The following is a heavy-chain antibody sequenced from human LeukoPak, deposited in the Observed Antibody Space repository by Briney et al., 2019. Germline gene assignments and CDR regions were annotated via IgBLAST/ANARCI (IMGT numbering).Heavy chain of an antibody. CDR1: GGSITSGADA. CDR3: ARGGGFYGSGTPHFDY. J-gene: IGHJ4*02. CDR2: IYRSGST. Sequence: PSETLSLTCAVSGGSITSGADAWSWIRQPPGKGLEWIGYIYRSGSTSYKPSLKSRLSITIDKSKNQFSLNLRSVTAADTAFYYCARGGGFYGSGTPHFDYWGQGTLATVSS. V-gene: IGHV4-30-2*01. D-gene: IGHD3-10*01.